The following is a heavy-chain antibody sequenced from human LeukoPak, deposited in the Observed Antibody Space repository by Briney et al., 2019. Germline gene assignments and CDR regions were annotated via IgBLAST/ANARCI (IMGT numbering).Heavy chain of an antibody. J-gene: IGHJ4*02. V-gene: IGHV1-2*02. CDR1: GYXFTGYY. CDR3: ARQSCSSTSCWYYFDY. CDR2: INPNSGGT. D-gene: IGHD2-2*01. Sequence: ASVKVSCKASGYXFTGYYMHWVRQAPGQGLEWMGWINPNSGGTNYAQKFQGRVTMTRDTSISTAYMELSRLRSDDTAVYYCARQSCSSTSCWYYFDYWGQGTLVTVSS.